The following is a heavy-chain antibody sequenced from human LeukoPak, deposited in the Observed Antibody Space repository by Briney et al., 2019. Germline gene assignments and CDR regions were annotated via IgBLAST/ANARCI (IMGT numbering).Heavy chain of an antibody. D-gene: IGHD3-3*01. V-gene: IGHV3-48*03. CDR1: GFTFSSYE. CDR3: ARAWPHNYDFWSGYYGGPYYYYMDV. J-gene: IGHJ6*03. CDR2: ISSSGSTI. Sequence: GGSLRLSCAASGFTFSSYEMNWIRQAPGKGLEWVSYISSSGSTIYYADFVKGRFTISRDNAKNSLYLQMNSLRAEDTAVYYCARAWPHNYDFWSGYYGGPYYYYMDVWGKGTTVTVSS.